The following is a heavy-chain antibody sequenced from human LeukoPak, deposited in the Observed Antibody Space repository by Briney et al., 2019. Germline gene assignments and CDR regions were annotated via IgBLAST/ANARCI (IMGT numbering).Heavy chain of an antibody. J-gene: IGHJ4*02. D-gene: IGHD4-11*01. CDR3: ARALGLQYYFDY. V-gene: IGHV1-3*01. CDR2: INAGNGNT. Sequence: GASVTVSCKASGYTFTSYGISWVRQAPGQGLEWMGWINAGNGNTKYSQKFQGRVTITRDTSASTAYMELSSLRSEDTAVYYCARALGLQYYFDYWGQGTLVTVSS. CDR1: GYTFTSYG.